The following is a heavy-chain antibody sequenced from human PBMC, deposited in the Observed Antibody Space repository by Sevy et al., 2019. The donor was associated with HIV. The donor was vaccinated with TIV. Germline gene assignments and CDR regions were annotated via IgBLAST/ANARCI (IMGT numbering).Heavy chain of an antibody. Sequence: SGPTLVKPTQTLTLTCTFSGFSLSTSGVGVGWIRQPPGKALEWLALIYWEDDKRYSPSLKSRLTITKETSKNQVVLTMTIMDPVDTATYYCAHSDDLWSGYGGYGMDVWGQGTTVTVSS. CDR2: IYWEDDK. J-gene: IGHJ6*02. CDR3: AHSDDLWSGYGGYGMDV. CDR1: GFSLSTSGVG. D-gene: IGHD3-3*01. V-gene: IGHV2-5*02.